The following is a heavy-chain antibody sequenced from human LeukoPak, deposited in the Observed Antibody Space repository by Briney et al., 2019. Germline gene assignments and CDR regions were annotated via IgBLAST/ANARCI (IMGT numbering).Heavy chain of an antibody. CDR1: GGSISSSSYY. J-gene: IGHJ5*02. D-gene: IGHD6-6*01. Sequence: PSETLSLTCTVSGGSISSSSYYWGWIRQPPGKGLEWIGSIYYSGSTYYNPSLKSRVTISVDTSKNQFSLKLSSVTAADTAVYYCARDPGIAARFSNNWFDPWGQGTLVTVSS. V-gene: IGHV4-39*07. CDR3: ARDPGIAARFSNNWFDP. CDR2: IYYSGST.